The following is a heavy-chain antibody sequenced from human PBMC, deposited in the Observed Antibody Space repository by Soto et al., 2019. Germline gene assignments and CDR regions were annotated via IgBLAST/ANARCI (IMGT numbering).Heavy chain of an antibody. CDR1: VCTFTSYY. CDR2: MNPNSGNT. J-gene: IGHJ3*02. D-gene: IGHD1-1*01. Sequence: GASVKCSFKAAVCTFTSYYVNCWGRATGQGLEWMGWMNPNSGNTGYAQKFQGRVTMTRNTSISTAYMELSSLRSEDTAVYYCARGTTEEEDFDIWGQRTMVTVSS. V-gene: IGHV1-8*01. CDR3: ARGTTEEEDFDI.